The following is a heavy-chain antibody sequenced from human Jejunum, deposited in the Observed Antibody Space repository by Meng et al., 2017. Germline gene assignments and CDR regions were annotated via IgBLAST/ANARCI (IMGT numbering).Heavy chain of an antibody. CDR1: GFTFSTYW. J-gene: IGHJ5*01. CDR3: IRSCSTAGSCYGWFDA. D-gene: IGHD2-15*01. CDR2: VKGDGTGI. Sequence: GESLKISCAASGFTFSTYWMHWVRQAPGKGLVWVSRVKGDGTGITYADSVKGRFTISRDNAKNTLYLQMNSLRAEDTAVYYCIRSCSTAGSCYGWFDAWGQGNPV. V-gene: IGHV3-74*01.